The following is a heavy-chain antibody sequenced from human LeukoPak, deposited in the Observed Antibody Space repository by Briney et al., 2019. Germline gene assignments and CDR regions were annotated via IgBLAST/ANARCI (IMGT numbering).Heavy chain of an antibody. CDR1: GFTFSSYE. J-gene: IGHJ6*03. Sequence: PGGSLRLSCAASGFTFSSYEMNWVRQATGKGLEWVSYISSSGSTIYYADSVKGRFTISRDNAKNSLYLQMNSLRAEDTAVYYCARGKVVVVPAAMGNYYMDVWGKGTTVTVYS. D-gene: IGHD2-2*01. CDR2: ISSSGSTI. CDR3: ARGKVVVVPAAMGNYYMDV. V-gene: IGHV3-48*03.